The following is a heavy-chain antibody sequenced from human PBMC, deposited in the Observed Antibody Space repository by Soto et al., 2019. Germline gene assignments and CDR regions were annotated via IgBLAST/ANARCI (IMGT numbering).Heavy chain of an antibody. CDR3: ARPLHSSSWYDFEI. V-gene: IGHV1-69*13. Sequence: ASVKVSCKASGGTFSSYAISWVRQAPGQGLEWMGGIIPIFGTANYAQKFQGRVTVTADESTSTAYMELSSLRSEDTAVYYCARPLHSSSWYDFEIWGQGTLVTVSS. CDR2: IIPIFGTA. CDR1: GGTFSSYA. D-gene: IGHD6-13*01. J-gene: IGHJ4*02.